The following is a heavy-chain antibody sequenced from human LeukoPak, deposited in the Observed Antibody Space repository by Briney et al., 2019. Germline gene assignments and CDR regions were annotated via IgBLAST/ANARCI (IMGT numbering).Heavy chain of an antibody. Sequence: ASVKVSCKASGYTFTGYYMHWVRQAPGQGLEWMGWINPNSGGTNYAQKFQGRVTMTRDTSISTAYMELSRLRSDDTAVYYCARDLIWFGDNELSDPWGQGTLVAVSS. CDR3: ARDLIWFGDNELSDP. D-gene: IGHD3-10*01. CDR2: INPNSGGT. J-gene: IGHJ5*02. V-gene: IGHV1-2*02. CDR1: GYTFTGYY.